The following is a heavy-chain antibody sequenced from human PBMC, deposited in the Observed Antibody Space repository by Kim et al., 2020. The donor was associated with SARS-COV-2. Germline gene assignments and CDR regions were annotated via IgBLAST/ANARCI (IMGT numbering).Heavy chain of an antibody. CDR1: GFTFSNAW. Sequence: GGSLRLSCAASGFTFSNAWMSWVRQAPGKGLEWVGRIKSKTDGGTTDYAAPVKGRFTISRDDSKNTLYLQMNSLKTEDTAVYYCTTHRDFWSGYYLNWGQGTLVTVSS. CDR2: IKSKTDGGTT. J-gene: IGHJ4*02. CDR3: TTHRDFWSGYYLN. D-gene: IGHD3-3*01. V-gene: IGHV3-15*01.